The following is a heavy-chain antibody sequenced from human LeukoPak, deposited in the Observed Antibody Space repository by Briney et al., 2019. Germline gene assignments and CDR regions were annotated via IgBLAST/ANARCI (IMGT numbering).Heavy chain of an antibody. CDR2: IYYSGST. V-gene: IGHV4-59*08. CDR1: GGSISSYY. J-gene: IGHJ5*02. Sequence: PSETLSLTCTVSGGSISSYYWSWIRQPPGKGLEWIGYIYYSGSTNYNPSLKIRVTISVDTSKNQFSLKLSSVTAADTAVYYCARHNPTGTGTNWWFDPWGQGTLVTVSS. D-gene: IGHD1-7*01. CDR3: ARHNPTGTGTNWWFDP.